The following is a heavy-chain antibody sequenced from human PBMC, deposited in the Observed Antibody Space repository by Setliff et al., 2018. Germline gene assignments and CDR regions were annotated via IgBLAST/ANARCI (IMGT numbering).Heavy chain of an antibody. CDR3: ARDASFGFDV. V-gene: IGHV4-59*01. CDR1: GDSINHFF. J-gene: IGHJ6*02. D-gene: IGHD2-2*01. CDR2: IYYSGGA. Sequence: SETLSLPCSVSGDSINHFFWIWVRLSPGKGLEWIGYIYYSGGATYNPSLRGRASIAIGASKAHFSLDLRTVTTADTAVYYCARDASFGFDVWGPGITVTVSS.